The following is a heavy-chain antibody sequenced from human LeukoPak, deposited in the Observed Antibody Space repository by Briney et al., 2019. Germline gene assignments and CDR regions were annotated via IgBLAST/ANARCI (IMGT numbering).Heavy chain of an antibody. J-gene: IGHJ4*02. CDR2: IRFDGSNK. V-gene: IGHV3-30*02. Sequence: GGTPRHSCPPSGFTFTIYDMHRVRQDPGNGLEWVAFIRFDGSNKYYADSVKGRFTISRDNSKNTLYLQMNSLRAEDTAVYYCAKGRSYYFDYWGQGTLVTVSS. CDR3: AKGRSYYFDY. CDR1: GFTFTIYD. D-gene: IGHD3-16*01.